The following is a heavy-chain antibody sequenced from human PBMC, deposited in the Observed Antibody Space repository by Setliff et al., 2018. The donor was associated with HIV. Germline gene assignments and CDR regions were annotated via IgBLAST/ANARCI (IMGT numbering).Heavy chain of an antibody. CDR3: ARVPYSSGY. V-gene: IGHV1-69*05. CDR2: IIPIYGTA. J-gene: IGHJ4*02. D-gene: IGHD6-19*01. CDR1: GDIFSRYG. Sequence: SVKVSCKASGDIFSRYGISWVRQAPGQGLEWMGGIIPIYGTANSAQKLQDRVSITSDTSASTAYMELSRLRSEDTAVYYCARVPYSSGYWGQGTLVTVS.